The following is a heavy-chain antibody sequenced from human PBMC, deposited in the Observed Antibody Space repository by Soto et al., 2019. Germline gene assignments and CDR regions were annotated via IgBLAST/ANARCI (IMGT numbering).Heavy chain of an antibody. CDR3: ATLRQGWTYFDP. V-gene: IGHV4-30-2*01. Sequence: SETLSLTCDVSGDSVNTGGYSWTWIRQPPGKGLEWIGYMYHDGSTYYNPSLQSRVTISVDRPKNQFSLNLNSVTAADTAVYYCATLRQGWTYFDPWGQGTLVTV. D-gene: IGHD1-7*01. J-gene: IGHJ5*02. CDR1: GDSVNTGGYS. CDR2: MYHDGST.